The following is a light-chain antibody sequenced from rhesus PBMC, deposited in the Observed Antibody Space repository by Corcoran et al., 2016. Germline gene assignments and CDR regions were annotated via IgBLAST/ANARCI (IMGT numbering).Light chain of an antibody. Sequence: EIVMTQSPATLSLSPGERVTLSSRASQTVSSRLAWYQQKPGQAPRLLIYDASSRVTGIPDRFSGMGSGTDFTLTISSRGPEDVAVYVCQRGSNWAYRFRRGTKVEI. CDR3: QRGSNWAYR. J-gene: IGKJ2*01. CDR1: QTVSSR. V-gene: IGKV3-17*02. CDR2: DAS.